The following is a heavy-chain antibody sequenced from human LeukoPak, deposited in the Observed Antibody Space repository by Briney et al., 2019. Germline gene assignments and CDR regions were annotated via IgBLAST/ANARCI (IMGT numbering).Heavy chain of an antibody. V-gene: IGHV3-23*01. D-gene: IGHD3-22*01. J-gene: IGHJ4*02. CDR1: GFTFSRYA. CDR3: AKDPSYYYDSSGYYPWYFDY. CDR2: ISGSGGST. Sequence: GGCLRLSRAASGFTFSRYAMSWVRQAPGKGLEWVSAISGSGGSTYYAESVKGRFTISRDNSKNTLYLQMNSLRAEDTAVYYCAKDPSYYYDSSGYYPWYFDYWGQGTLVTVSS.